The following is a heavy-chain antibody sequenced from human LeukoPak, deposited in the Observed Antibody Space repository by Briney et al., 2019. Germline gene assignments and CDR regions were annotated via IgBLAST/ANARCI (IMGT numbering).Heavy chain of an antibody. CDR2: INHSGST. Sequence: SQTLSLTCTVSGGSISSGSYYWSWIRQPPGKGLEWIGEINHSGSTNYNPSLKSRVTISVDTSKNQFSLKLSSVTAADTAVYYCARGHSYGFDYWGQGTLVTVSS. V-gene: IGHV4-39*07. J-gene: IGHJ4*02. CDR3: ARGHSYGFDY. CDR1: GGSISSGSYY. D-gene: IGHD5-18*01.